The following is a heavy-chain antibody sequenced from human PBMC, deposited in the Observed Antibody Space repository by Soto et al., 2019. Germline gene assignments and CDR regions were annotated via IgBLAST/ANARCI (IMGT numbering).Heavy chain of an antibody. CDR2: IYATGST. CDR1: GPSLSGYY. CDR3: VREGTKNVRDRFDP. V-gene: IGHV4-4*07. D-gene: IGHD1-1*01. J-gene: IGHJ5*02. Sequence: PSETLSLTCNVSGPSLSGYYWSWIRQPPGKGLEWIGRIYATGSTDYNPAIKSRITMSVDMSKKQFSLTLTSVTAADTTIYYCVREGTKNVRDRFDPWGRGILDTVSS.